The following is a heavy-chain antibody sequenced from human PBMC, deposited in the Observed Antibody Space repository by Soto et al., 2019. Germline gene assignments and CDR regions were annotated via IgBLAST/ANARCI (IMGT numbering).Heavy chain of an antibody. CDR3: ARHRLGSSRWLFDY. CDR1: ASCISSYY. Sequence: TPSASCISSYYCYFIQQPPSNGLQCSGFIDSSGTTSYNPSLKMRFTLSVPAANKQFSRKLSSVTAADTAVYYCARHRLGSSRWLFDYWGKGTMVTVSS. CDR2: IDSSGTT. D-gene: IGHD6-13*01. V-gene: IGHV4-59*08. J-gene: IGHJ4*02.